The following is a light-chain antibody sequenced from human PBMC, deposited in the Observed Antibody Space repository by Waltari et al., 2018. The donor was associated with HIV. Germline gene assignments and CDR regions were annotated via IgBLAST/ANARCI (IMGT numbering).Light chain of an antibody. CDR1: STDIGNFNL. CDR2: EVT. Sequence: QSALTQPASVSGSPGQSITISCTGTSTDIGNFNLFSLYQQYPGKAPKLLIYEVTKRPSGASNRFSASKSGNTASLTISGLRAEDEADYYCYSYSDTSSSYVFGTGTKVTVL. V-gene: IGLV2-23*02. CDR3: YSYSDTSSSYV. J-gene: IGLJ1*01.